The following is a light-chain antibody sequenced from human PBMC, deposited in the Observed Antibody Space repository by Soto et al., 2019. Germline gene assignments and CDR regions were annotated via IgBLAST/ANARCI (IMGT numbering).Light chain of an antibody. CDR2: GAS. CDR1: QSVGSSY. CDR3: QHYGSSPKT. Sequence: EIVLTQSPDTLSLSPGERATLSCRASQSVGSSYLAWYQQKPGQAPRLLIYGASSRATGIPDRFSGSVSGTDFTLTISRLEPEDFAVYYCQHYGSSPKTFGQGTKVENK. V-gene: IGKV3-20*01. J-gene: IGKJ1*01.